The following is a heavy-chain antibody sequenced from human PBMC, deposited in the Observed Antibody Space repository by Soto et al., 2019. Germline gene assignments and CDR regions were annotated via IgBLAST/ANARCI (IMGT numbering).Heavy chain of an antibody. CDR1: GGSTTSDY. J-gene: IGHJ4*02. Sequence: QVQLQESGPGLVKASETLSLTCTVSGGSTTSDYWSWIRQPPGKGLEWLVYIFHSLGAKYNPSLESRGTISLDTSKNQLSLSLRSVTAADTAVYFCVRDLNGSGDYWGQGTLVTVSS. CDR3: VRDLNGSGDY. D-gene: IGHD3-10*01. V-gene: IGHV4-59*01. CDR2: IFHSLGA.